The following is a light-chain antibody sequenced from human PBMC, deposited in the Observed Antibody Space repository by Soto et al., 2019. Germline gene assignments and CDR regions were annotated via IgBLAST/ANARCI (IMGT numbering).Light chain of an antibody. CDR2: AAS. Sequence: EIVMTQSPATLSVSPGERATLSCRASQSVSSNLAWYQQKPGQAPRLLIYAASTRAAGIPARFSGSGSGTDFTLTISSLQSEDFAVYYCQQYYDWPITFGQGTRLE. CDR1: QSVSSN. J-gene: IGKJ5*01. V-gene: IGKV3-15*01. CDR3: QQYYDWPIT.